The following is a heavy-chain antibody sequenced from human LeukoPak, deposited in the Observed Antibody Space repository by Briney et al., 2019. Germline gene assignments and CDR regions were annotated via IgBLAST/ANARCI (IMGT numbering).Heavy chain of an antibody. CDR3: ARGGVTVITPVYYFDY. CDR2: IIPIFSTT. V-gene: IGHV1-69*06. CDR1: GYTFTSYG. J-gene: IGHJ4*02. D-gene: IGHD4-23*01. Sequence: SVKVSCKASGYTFTSYGISWVRQAPGQGLEWMGGIIPIFSTTNYAQKFQGRVTITADRSTTTAYMELSSLRSEDTAVYFCARGGVTVITPVYYFDYWGQGTLVTVSS.